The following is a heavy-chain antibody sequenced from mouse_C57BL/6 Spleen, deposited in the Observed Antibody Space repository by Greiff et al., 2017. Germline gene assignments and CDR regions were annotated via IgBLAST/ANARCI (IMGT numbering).Heavy chain of an antibody. J-gene: IGHJ3*01. CDR2: IDPNSGGT. V-gene: IGHV1-72*01. Sequence: QVQLQQPGAELVKPGASVKLSCKASGYTFTSYWMHWVKQRPGRGLEWIGRIDPNSGGTKYNEKFKSKATLTVDKPSSTAYMQLSSLPSEDSAVYYCARYYYDYEDWFAYWGQGTLVTVSA. CDR3: ARYYYDYEDWFAY. D-gene: IGHD2-4*01. CDR1: GYTFTSYW.